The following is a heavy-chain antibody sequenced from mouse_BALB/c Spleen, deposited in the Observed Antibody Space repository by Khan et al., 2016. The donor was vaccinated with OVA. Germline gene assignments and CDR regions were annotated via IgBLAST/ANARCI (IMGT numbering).Heavy chain of an antibody. V-gene: IGHV1-77*01. CDR1: GYTFTDYY. CDR3: VREWAAWFPY. Sequence: VQLQESGAELARPGASVKLSCKASGYTFTDYYINWLRQRTGQGLEWIGEIYPGSDKTYYNEKFKGKATLTADTSSSTAYMQLSSLTSEDSAVYFCVREWAAWFPYWGQGTQVTVS. CDR2: IYPGSDKT. J-gene: IGHJ3*01.